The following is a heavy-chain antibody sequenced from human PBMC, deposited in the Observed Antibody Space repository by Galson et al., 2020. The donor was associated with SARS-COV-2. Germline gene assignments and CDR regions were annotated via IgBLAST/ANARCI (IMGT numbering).Heavy chain of an antibody. Sequence: GGSLRLSCAASGFHFETYTMYWVRQAPGKGLEWVAAVTWNSDTNEYAASVKGRFIISRDNDRNSLYLQMNSLRPEDTAFYYCAKEGPGLGPYYLEAWGQGNLVTVSS. CDR1: GFHFETYT. CDR3: AKEGPGLGPYYLEA. D-gene: IGHD3-9*01. J-gene: IGHJ4*02. V-gene: IGHV3-9*01. CDR2: VTWNSDTN.